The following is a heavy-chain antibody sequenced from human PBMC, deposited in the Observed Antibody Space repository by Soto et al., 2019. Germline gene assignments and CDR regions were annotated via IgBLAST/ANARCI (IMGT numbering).Heavy chain of an antibody. CDR2: ISDTGAST. Sequence: EVQLLEAGGGLKQPGGSLRLSCAASGFTFKESAMNWVRQAPGKGLEWVASISDTGASTWYAESVRGRLSISRDNSKNTLYLQMNSLRGEDTAVYYCAKGRGSGCACYFDNWGQGTLVTVSS. V-gene: IGHV3-23*01. CDR1: GFTFKESA. J-gene: IGHJ4*02. CDR3: AKGRGSGCACYFDN. D-gene: IGHD6-19*01.